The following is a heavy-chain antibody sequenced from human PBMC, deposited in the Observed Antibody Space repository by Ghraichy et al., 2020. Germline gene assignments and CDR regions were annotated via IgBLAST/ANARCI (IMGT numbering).Heavy chain of an antibody. CDR1: GFTFSTYR. D-gene: IGHD2-15*01. V-gene: IGHV3-21*01. CDR3: VMCSGGRCHQSAFDF. J-gene: IGHJ3*01. Sequence: LSLTCAASGFTFSTYRMSWARQAPGKGLEWVSSISSSSGSIYYADSVKGRFTISRDNAKNSLYLQMNSLRAEDSAVYYCVMCSGGRCHQSAFDFWGQGTMVTVSS. CDR2: ISSSSGSI.